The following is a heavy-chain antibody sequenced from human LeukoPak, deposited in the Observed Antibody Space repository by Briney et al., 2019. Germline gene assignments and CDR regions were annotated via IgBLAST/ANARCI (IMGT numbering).Heavy chain of an antibody. Sequence: SETLSLTCAVSGGSISSGGYSWSWIRQPPGKGLEWIGYIYHSGSTYYNPSLKSRVTISVDRSKNQFSLKLSSVTAADTAVYYCARGPGHDAFDIWGQGTMVTVSS. CDR1: GGSISSGGYS. V-gene: IGHV4-30-2*01. CDR3: ARGPGHDAFDI. CDR2: IYHSGST. J-gene: IGHJ3*02.